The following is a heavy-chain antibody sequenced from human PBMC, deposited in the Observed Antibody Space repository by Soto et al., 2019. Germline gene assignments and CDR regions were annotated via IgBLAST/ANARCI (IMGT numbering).Heavy chain of an antibody. V-gene: IGHV3-30*18. CDR1: GFTFSSYG. CDR3: AKRDTGVDGGIKYYYGSGSREHFDY. CDR2: ISYDGSNK. D-gene: IGHD3-10*01. J-gene: IGHJ4*01. Sequence: QVQLVESGGGVVQPGRSLRLSCAASGFTFSSYGMHWVRQAPGKGLEWVAVISYDGSNKYYADSVKGRFTISRDNSKNTLYLQMNSLRAEDTAVDYCAKRDTGVDGGIKYYYGSGSREHFDYWGHGTLVTVSS.